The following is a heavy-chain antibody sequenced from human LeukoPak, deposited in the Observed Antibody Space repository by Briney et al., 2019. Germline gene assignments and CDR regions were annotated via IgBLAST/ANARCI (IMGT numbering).Heavy chain of an antibody. CDR1: GGSISSSSYY. V-gene: IGHV4-39*07. CDR3: ARDLKGNYYYGMDV. CDR2: IYYSGST. J-gene: IGHJ6*02. Sequence: SETLSLTCTVSGGSISSSSYYWGWIRQPPGKGLEWIGSIYYSGSTYYNPSLKSRVTISVDTSKNQFSLKLSSVTAADTAVYYCARDLKGNYYYGMDVWGQGTTVTVSS. D-gene: IGHD3-10*01.